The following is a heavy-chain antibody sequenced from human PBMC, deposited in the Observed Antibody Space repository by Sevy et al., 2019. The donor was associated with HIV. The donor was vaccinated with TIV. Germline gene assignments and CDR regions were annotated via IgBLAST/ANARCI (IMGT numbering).Heavy chain of an antibody. CDR2: VNSDGSST. CDR3: ARGAAAGTFDY. Sequence: GGSLRLSCAASGFTFSSYWMHWVRQAPGKGLVWVSRVNSDGSSTSYADSVKGRFTISRDNAKNTLYTQMKSLSAEDTAVYYCARGAAAGTFDYWGQGTLVTVSS. CDR1: GFTFSSYW. J-gene: IGHJ4*02. V-gene: IGHV3-74*01. D-gene: IGHD6-13*01.